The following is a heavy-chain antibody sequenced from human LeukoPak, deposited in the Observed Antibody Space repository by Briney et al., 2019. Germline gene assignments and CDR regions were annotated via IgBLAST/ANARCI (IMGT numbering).Heavy chain of an antibody. CDR3: ARDGSGSDYGMDV. Sequence: PSETLSLTRAVYGGSFSGYYWSWIRQPPGKGLEWIGEINHSGSTNYNPSLKSRVTISVDTSKNQFSLKLSSVTAADTAVYYCARDGSGSDYGMDVWGQGTTVTVSS. J-gene: IGHJ6*02. D-gene: IGHD3-10*01. CDR1: GGSFSGYY. CDR2: INHSGST. V-gene: IGHV4-34*01.